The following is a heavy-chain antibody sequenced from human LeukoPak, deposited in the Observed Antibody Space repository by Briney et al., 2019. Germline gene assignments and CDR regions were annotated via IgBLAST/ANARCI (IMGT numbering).Heavy chain of an antibody. D-gene: IGHD2-2*01. CDR1: GFTFSSYA. CDR2: ISSNGGST. V-gene: IGHV3-64D*06. CDR3: SGYCSSTSCYRGDFFDY. J-gene: IGHJ4*02. Sequence: PGGPLRLSCSASGFTFSSYAMHWVRQAPGKGLEYFSAISSNGGSTYYADSVKGRFTISRDNSKNTLYLQMSSLRAEDTAVYYCSGYCSSTSCYRGDFFDYWGQGTLVTVSS.